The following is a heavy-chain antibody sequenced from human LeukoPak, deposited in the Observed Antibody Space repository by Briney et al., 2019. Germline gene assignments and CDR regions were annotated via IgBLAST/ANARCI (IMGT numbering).Heavy chain of an antibody. CDR1: GFTVSSNY. J-gene: IGHJ4*02. CDR2: IYSGGST. CDR3: ARAGDSSGWYYYFDY. V-gene: IGHV3-53*01. Sequence: GGSLRLSCAASGFTVSSNYMSWVRQAPGKGLEWVSVIYSGGSTYCADSVKGRFTISRDNSKNTLYLQMNSLRAEDTAVYYCARAGDSSGWYYYFDYWGQGTLVTVSS. D-gene: IGHD6-19*01.